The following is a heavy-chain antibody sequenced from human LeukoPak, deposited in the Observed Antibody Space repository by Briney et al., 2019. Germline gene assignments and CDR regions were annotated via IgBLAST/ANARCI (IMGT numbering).Heavy chain of an antibody. D-gene: IGHD6-19*01. J-gene: IGHJ5*02. CDR3: ARERSSGLAL. CDR2: IYSSGSA. CDR1: GDSTSGYY. Sequence: SGTLSLTCTVPGDSTSGYYWSWLRQPAEKGLEWIGRIYSSGSANYNPSLKSRVTMSLDASKKQFYLPMNSVTAADTAIYYCARERSSGLALWGQGALVTVSS. V-gene: IGHV4-4*07.